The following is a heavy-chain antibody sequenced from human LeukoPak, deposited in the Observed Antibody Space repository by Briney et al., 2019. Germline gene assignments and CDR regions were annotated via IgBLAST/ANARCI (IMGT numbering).Heavy chain of an antibody. V-gene: IGHV1-8*01. CDR2: MNPNSGNT. CDR1: GYTFTSYD. Sequence: AASVKVSCKASGYTFTSYDINWVRQATGQGLEWMGWMNPNSGNTGYAQKFQGRVTMTRNTSISTAYMELSSLRSEDTAVYYCARGSHQYNRFDPWGQGTLVTVSS. CDR3: ARGSHQYNRFDP. J-gene: IGHJ5*02.